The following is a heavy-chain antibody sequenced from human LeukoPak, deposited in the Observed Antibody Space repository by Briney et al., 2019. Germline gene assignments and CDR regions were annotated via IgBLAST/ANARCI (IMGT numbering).Heavy chain of an antibody. J-gene: IGHJ4*02. CDR3: AKDKGVRYFDY. CDR1: GLSFSNSG. CDR2: IWSDGSKT. D-gene: IGHD3-10*01. V-gene: IGHV3-33*06. Sequence: PGGSLRLSCAASGLSFSNSGMHWVRQAPGKGLEWVAMIWSDGSKTYYADSVKGRFTISRENSKNTVYLQMNSLGAEDTAVYYCAKDKGVRYFDYWGQGTLVTVSS.